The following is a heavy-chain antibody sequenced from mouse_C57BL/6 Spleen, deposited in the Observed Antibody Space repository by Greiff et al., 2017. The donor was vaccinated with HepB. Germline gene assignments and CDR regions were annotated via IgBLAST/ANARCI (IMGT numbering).Heavy chain of an antibody. J-gene: IGHJ4*01. CDR1: GYTFTSYW. Sequence: QVQLQQPGAELVKPGASVKLSCKASGYTFTSYWMHWVKQRPGQGLEWIGMIHPNSGSTNYNEKFKSKATLTVDKSSSTAYMQLSSLTSEDSAVYYCARRGDGSSYPYYYAMDYWGQGTSVTVSS. CDR3: ARRGDGSSYPYYYAMDY. CDR2: IHPNSGST. D-gene: IGHD1-1*01. V-gene: IGHV1-64*01.